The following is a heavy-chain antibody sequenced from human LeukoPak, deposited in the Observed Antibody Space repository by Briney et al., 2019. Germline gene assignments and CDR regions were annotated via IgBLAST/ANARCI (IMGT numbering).Heavy chain of an antibody. Sequence: GGSLRLSCPASGFTFSDYSMSWVRQAPGKGLEWVSSISSSSDDIYYADSVKGRFTISRDNARNSLYLQMNSLRAEDTAVYYCARSRSVSNYKGMDVWGQGTTVTVSS. CDR1: GFTFSDYS. CDR2: ISSSSDDI. D-gene: IGHD5/OR15-5a*01. CDR3: ARSRSVSNYKGMDV. J-gene: IGHJ6*02. V-gene: IGHV3-21*01.